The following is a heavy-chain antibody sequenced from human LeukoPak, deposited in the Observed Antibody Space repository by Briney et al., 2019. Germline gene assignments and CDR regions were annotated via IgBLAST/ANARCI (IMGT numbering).Heavy chain of an antibody. V-gene: IGHV3-30*03. Sequence: PGGSLRLSCAASGFTFSSYGMHWVRQAPGKGLEWVAVISYDGSNKYYADSVKGRFTISRDNSKNTLYLQMNSLRAEDTAVYYCSSQSVATIYSYGLVDIWGQGTMVTVSS. CDR3: SSQSVATIYSYGLVDI. J-gene: IGHJ3*02. D-gene: IGHD5-18*01. CDR2: ISYDGSNK. CDR1: GFTFSSYG.